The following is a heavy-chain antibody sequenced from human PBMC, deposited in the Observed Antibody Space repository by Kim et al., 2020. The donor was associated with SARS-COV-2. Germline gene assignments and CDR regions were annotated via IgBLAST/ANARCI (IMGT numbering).Heavy chain of an antibody. D-gene: IGHD6-19*01. V-gene: IGHV3-23*01. CDR2: IRDSGGST. J-gene: IGHJ1*01. Sequence: GGSLRLSCAASGFTFNNYSMSWVRQAPGKGLEWVSGIRDSGGSTKYADSVKGRFSISRDNSKNTLYLQMDSLRAEDTAVYYCAKVTSVGSGWFEYFQHWGQGTLVTVPS. CDR1: GFTFNNYS. CDR3: AKVTSVGSGWFEYFQH.